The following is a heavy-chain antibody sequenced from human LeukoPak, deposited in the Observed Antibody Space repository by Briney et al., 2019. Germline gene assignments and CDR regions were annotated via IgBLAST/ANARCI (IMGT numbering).Heavy chain of an antibody. CDR1: GYTFTAYY. CDR2: INPNSGVT. CDR3: ARETPPRRGAPAGVLFPD. J-gene: IGHJ4*01. Sequence: ASVKVSCKASGYTFTAYYIHWVRQAPGLGLEWMGWINPNSGVTKSAQRFQGRVTMTSDTSITTAYMELSRLRSDVTAVYYCARETPPRRGAPAGVLFPDWGHGTLVTVSS. V-gene: IGHV1-2*02. D-gene: IGHD6-13*01.